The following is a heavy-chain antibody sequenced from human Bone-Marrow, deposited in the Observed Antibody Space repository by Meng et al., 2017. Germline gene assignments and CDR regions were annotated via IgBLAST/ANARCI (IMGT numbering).Heavy chain of an antibody. CDR2: INSDGTST. D-gene: IGHD3-10*01. CDR1: GFTFSRSW. V-gene: IGHV3-74*01. J-gene: IGHJ1*01. Sequence: GESLKISCTASGFTFSRSWMHWVRQAPGQGLIWVSRINSDGTSTSNNGVFVKGRFTSSRDNAKNTPYLQMNSLRVDETAMYYCAVSLEGHGSGTFAGATWGQGTLVTVSS. CDR3: AVSLEGHGSGTFAGAT.